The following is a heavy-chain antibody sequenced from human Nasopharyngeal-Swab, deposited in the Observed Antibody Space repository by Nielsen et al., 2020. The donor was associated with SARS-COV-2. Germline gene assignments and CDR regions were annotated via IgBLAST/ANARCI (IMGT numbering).Heavy chain of an antibody. V-gene: IGHV3-23*01. J-gene: IGHJ3*02. CDR1: GFTFSSYA. Sequence: GGSLKLSCSASGFTFSSYAMRCARQSPWKGLEWVSAISGSGGSTYYADSVKGRFTISRDNSKNTLYLQMNSLRAEDTAVYYCAKEWQWLVRAFDTWGQGTMVTVSS. CDR2: ISGSGGST. D-gene: IGHD6-19*01. CDR3: AKEWQWLVRAFDT.